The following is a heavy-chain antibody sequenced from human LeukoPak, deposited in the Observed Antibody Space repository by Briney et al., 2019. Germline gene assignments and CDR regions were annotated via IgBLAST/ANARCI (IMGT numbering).Heavy chain of an antibody. Sequence: GALRLSCAASGFTFSSYWMSWVRQAPGKGLEWVANIKQDGREKYYVDSVKGRFTISRDNAKNSLYLQMNSLRAEDTAVYYCARDYRCFDWLYDYYYYYMDVWGKGTTVTVSS. D-gene: IGHD3-9*01. CDR1: GFTFSSYW. V-gene: IGHV3-7*01. CDR3: ARDYRCFDWLYDYYYYYMDV. J-gene: IGHJ6*03. CDR2: IKQDGREK.